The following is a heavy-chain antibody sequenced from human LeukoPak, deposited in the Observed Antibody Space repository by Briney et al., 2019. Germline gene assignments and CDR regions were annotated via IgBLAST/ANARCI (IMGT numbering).Heavy chain of an antibody. CDR1: GGSISGGSYY. D-gene: IGHD6-13*01. CDR2: IYTSGST. Sequence: SETLSLTCTVSGGSISGGSYYWSWIRQPAGKGLEWIGRIYTSGSTNYNPSLQSRVTISVDTSKNQFSLKLSSVTAADTAVYYCARAVAAAECLFDYWGQGTLVTVSS. CDR3: ARAVAAAECLFDY. V-gene: IGHV4-61*02. J-gene: IGHJ4*02.